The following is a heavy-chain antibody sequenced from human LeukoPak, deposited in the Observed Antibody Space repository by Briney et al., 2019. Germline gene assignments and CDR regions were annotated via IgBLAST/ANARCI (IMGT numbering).Heavy chain of an antibody. CDR2: INPNSGGT. J-gene: IGHJ6*03. CDR1: GYTFTGYY. V-gene: IGHV1-2*02. CDR3: ARGVNRGRIKWLRHYYYYYYYMDV. D-gene: IGHD5-12*01. Sequence: GASVKVSCKASGYTFTGYYMHWVRQAPGQGLEWMGWINPNSGGTNYAQKFQVRGTMTRDTSISTAYMELSRLRSDDTAVYYCARGVNRGRIKWLRHYYYYYYYMDVWGKGTTVTISS.